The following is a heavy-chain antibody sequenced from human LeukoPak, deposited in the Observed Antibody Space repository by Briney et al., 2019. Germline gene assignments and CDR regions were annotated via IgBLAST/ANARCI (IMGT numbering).Heavy chain of an antibody. D-gene: IGHD3-3*01. Sequence: PGLSLRLFCTASGFTLGDYAMSWLRQAPGEGREWVGFIRSRAYGGTTEFAASVKGRFTISSDDSKSIAYVQMNSLKTEYTAVYSGPRDLPSGVVITDYWGQRTPGTVSS. CDR1: GFTLGDYA. CDR2: IRSRAYGGTT. CDR3: PRDLPSGVVITDY. J-gene: IGHJ4*01. V-gene: IGHV3-49*03.